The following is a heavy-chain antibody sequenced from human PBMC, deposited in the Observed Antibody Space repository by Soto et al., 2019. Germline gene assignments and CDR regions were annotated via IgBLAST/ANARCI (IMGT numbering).Heavy chain of an antibody. Sequence: SETLSLTCAVYGGSFSDYYWSLIRQPQGKGLEWIGEINHSGSTNYNPSLKSRVTISVDTSKNQFSLRLSSVTCADRALYYCARGPIRLRYFDLLLEPYYFDYWGQGTLVTVTS. V-gene: IGHV4-34*01. J-gene: IGHJ4*02. CDR3: ARGPIRLRYFDLLLEPYYFDY. D-gene: IGHD3-9*01. CDR2: INHSGST. CDR1: GGSFSDYY.